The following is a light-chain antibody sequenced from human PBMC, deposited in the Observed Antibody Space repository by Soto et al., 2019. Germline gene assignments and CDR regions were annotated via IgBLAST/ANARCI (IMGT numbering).Light chain of an antibody. CDR2: GAS. CDR3: QQYNYWPPIT. Sequence: EIELTQSPGTLSLSQGERATLSCRASQSVNSKVAWYQQKPGQAPRLLIYGASTRATGIPARFSGSGSGTEFTLTISSLQSEDFAVYYCQQYNYWPPITFGQGTRLEIK. CDR1: QSVNSK. V-gene: IGKV3-15*01. J-gene: IGKJ5*01.